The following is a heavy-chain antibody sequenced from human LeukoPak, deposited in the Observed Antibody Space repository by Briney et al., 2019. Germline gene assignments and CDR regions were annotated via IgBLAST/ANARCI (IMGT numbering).Heavy chain of an antibody. CDR1: GFTFSNYG. D-gene: IGHD4-17*01. V-gene: IGHV3-30*18. CDR3: AKDPRTTVTTGWFDP. Sequence: GGSPRLSCAASGFTFSNYGMHWVRQAPGKGLEWVAVISYDGSNKYYADSVKGRFTISRDNSKNTLYLQMNSLRAEDTAVYYCAKDPRTTVTTGWFDPWGQGTLVTVSS. J-gene: IGHJ5*02. CDR2: ISYDGSNK.